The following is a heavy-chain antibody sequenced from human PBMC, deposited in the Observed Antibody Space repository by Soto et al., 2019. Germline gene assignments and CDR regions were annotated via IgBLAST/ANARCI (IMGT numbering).Heavy chain of an antibody. D-gene: IGHD1-1*01. J-gene: IGHJ5*02. Sequence: SGPTLVNPXQTLTLTCTFSGFSLSTSGMRVSWIRQPPGKALEWLARIDWDDDKYYRTSMRTRLTISKDTSKNQVVLTMTNMDPVDTPTYYCAKTGTDGSWFDPWGQGTLVTVSS. CDR1: GFSLSTSGMR. CDR2: IDWDDDK. CDR3: AKTGTDGSWFDP. V-gene: IGHV2-70*04.